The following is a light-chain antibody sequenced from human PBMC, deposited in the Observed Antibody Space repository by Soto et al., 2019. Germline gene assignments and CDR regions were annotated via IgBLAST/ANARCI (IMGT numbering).Light chain of an antibody. Sequence: QSVLTQPASVSGSPGQSITISCTGTSSDVGGYNYVSWYQQHPGKAPKLIIFEVSDRPSGVSYRFSGSKSGNTASLTISGLQAEDVADYYCSSFTSSSTLEVFGTGTKLTVL. CDR1: SSDVGGYNY. CDR3: SSFTSSSTLEV. CDR2: EVS. V-gene: IGLV2-14*01. J-gene: IGLJ1*01.